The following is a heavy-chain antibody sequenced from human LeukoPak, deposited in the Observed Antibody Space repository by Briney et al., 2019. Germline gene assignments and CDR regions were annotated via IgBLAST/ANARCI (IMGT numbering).Heavy chain of an antibody. Sequence: GGSLRLSCVVSGFTFSSFDMHWVRQAPGKGREWVAGIAYDGSNKYYANSVKGRVTISRDNSKNTLYLQMSSLRAEDTAVYSCAKGPAAMYYYGMDVWGQGTTVTVSS. J-gene: IGHJ6*02. CDR1: GFTFSSFD. CDR2: IAYDGSNK. CDR3: AKGPAAMYYYGMDV. V-gene: IGHV3-30*18. D-gene: IGHD2-2*01.